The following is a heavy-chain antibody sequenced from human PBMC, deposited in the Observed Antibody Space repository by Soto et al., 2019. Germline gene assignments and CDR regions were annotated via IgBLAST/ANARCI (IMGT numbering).Heavy chain of an antibody. V-gene: IGHV4-39*01. CDR1: GGSISSSSYY. Sequence: PAETLSLTCTVSGGSISSSSYYWVCMGQRPGKGLEWIGSIYYSGSTYYNPSLKSRVTISVDTSKNQFSLKLSSVTAADTAVYYCARHGLGPFYYYGMDVWGQGTTVTSP. CDR3: ARHGLGPFYYYGMDV. CDR2: IYYSGST. J-gene: IGHJ6*02.